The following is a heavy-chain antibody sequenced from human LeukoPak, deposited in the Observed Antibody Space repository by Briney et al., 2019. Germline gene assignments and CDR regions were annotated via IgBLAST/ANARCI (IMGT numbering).Heavy chain of an antibody. D-gene: IGHD3-10*01. V-gene: IGHV3-11*06. J-gene: IGHJ6*04. CDR3: ARDGYGSGSGYYGMDV. CDR2: ISSSSSYT. Sequence: GGSLRLSCAASGFTFSDYYMSWIRQAPGKGLEWVSYISSSSSYTNYADSVKGRFTISRDNAKNLLYLQMNSLRAEDTAVYYCARDGYGSGSGYYGMDVWGKGTTVTVSS. CDR1: GFTFSDYY.